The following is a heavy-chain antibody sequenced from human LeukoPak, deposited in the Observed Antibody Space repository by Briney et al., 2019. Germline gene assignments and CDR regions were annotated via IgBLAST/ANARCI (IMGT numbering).Heavy chain of an antibody. V-gene: IGHV1-46*01. Sequence: ASVKVSCKASGYTFTSYYMHWVRQAPGQGLEWMGIINPSGGSTSYAQKFQGRVTMTRDTFTSTVYMELSSLRSEDTAVYYCARDRLDHYYGSGSPNYYFDYWGQGTLVTVSS. CDR1: GYTFTSYY. CDR2: INPSGGST. CDR3: ARDRLDHYYGSGSPNYYFDY. J-gene: IGHJ4*02. D-gene: IGHD3-10*01.